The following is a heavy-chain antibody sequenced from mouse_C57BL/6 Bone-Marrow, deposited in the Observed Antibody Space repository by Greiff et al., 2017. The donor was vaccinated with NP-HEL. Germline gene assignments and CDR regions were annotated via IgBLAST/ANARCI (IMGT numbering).Heavy chain of an antibody. CDR1: GYTFTSYW. Sequence: QVQLQQPGAELVRPGSSVKLSCKASGYTFTSYWMDWVKQRPGQGLEWIGNIYPSDSETHYNQKFKDKATLTVDKSSSTAYMQLSSLTSEDSAVYYWARGGLDYYGSSYGWYFDVWGTGTTVTVSS. J-gene: IGHJ1*03. CDR3: ARGGLDYYGSSYGWYFDV. V-gene: IGHV1-61*01. D-gene: IGHD1-1*01. CDR2: IYPSDSET.